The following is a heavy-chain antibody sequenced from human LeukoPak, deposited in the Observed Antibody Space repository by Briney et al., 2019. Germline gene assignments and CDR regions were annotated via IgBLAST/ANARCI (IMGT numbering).Heavy chain of an antibody. J-gene: IGHJ6*02. D-gene: IGHD3-3*01. CDR2: ISGSGSSA. CDR1: GFTFTNYA. CDR3: ARPRNYDFWSGYPESYYYYYGMDV. Sequence: PGASLRLSCAASGFTFTNYAMSWVRQAPGKRLEWVSTISGSGSSAYYADPVKGRFTISRDNSENTLYLQMNSLRAEDTAVYYCARPRNYDFWSGYPESYYYYYGMDVWGQGTTVTVSS. V-gene: IGHV3-23*01.